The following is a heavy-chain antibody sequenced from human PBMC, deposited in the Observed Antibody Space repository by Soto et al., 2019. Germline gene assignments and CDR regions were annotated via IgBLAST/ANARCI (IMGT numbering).Heavy chain of an antibody. CDR3: ARDNDRPQLGGNYYYILDV. CDR2: IMPIFLTP. Sequence: QVQLEQSGPEVKKPGSSVKVSCKASGGTFRNSAISWVRQAPGQGLEWMGGIMPIFLTPDYAQKFQGRVTITADETASTAYMKWTGLRSDDTAVYYCARDNDRPQLGGNYYYILDVWGHGTTVTVSS. CDR1: GGTFRNSA. D-gene: IGHD1-1*01. J-gene: IGHJ6*02. V-gene: IGHV1-69*12.